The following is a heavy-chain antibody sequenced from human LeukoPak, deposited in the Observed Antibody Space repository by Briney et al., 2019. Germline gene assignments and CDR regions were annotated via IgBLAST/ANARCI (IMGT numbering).Heavy chain of an antibody. V-gene: IGHV3-7*01. Sequence: GGSLRLSCAASGFTFSSYWMSWVRQAPGKGLEWVANIKQDGSEKYYVGSVKGRFTISRDNAKNSLYLQMNSLRAEDTAVYYCARESGGAFWRPPTDYWGQGTLVTVSS. D-gene: IGHD3-3*01. CDR3: ARESGGAFWRPPTDY. CDR2: IKQDGSEK. J-gene: IGHJ4*02. CDR1: GFTFSSYW.